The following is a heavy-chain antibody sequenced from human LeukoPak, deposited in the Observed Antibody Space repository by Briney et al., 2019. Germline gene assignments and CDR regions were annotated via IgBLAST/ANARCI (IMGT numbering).Heavy chain of an antibody. V-gene: IGHV4-38-2*02. CDR1: GYSISSGYY. Sequence: SSETLSLICTVSGYSISSGYYWGWIRQPPGKGLEWIGSIYHSGSINYNPSLKSRVTISVDKAKNQFSLNLNSVTAADTAVYYCARGGDRSFDYWGQGTLVTVSS. CDR2: IYHSGSI. J-gene: IGHJ4*02. D-gene: IGHD3-10*01. CDR3: ARGGDRSFDY.